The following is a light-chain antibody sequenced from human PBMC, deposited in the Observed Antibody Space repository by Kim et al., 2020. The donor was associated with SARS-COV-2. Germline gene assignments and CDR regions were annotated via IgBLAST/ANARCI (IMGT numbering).Light chain of an antibody. J-gene: IGKJ3*01. CDR1: QSVSSRF. Sequence: EIVLTQSPGTLSLSPGERATLSCRASQSVSSRFLAWYQQKPGQAPRLLIYGASSRAAGIPDRFSGSGSGTDFTLTISRLQPEDFAVYYCQKYGDSPLLTFGPGTKVDIK. CDR3: QKYGDSPLLT. V-gene: IGKV3-20*01. CDR2: GAS.